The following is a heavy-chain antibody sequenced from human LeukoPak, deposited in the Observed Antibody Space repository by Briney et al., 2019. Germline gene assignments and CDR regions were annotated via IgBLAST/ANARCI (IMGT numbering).Heavy chain of an antibody. D-gene: IGHD3-22*01. V-gene: IGHV3-9*01. Sequence: PGGSLRLSCAPSGFTFYDYAMHWVRHAPGKGLEWVSGICWNGGTMVYADSVKGRFTISRDKAKKSVYMQMNSLRPEDTAFYYCAKTLTYYYDSSGYYEHWGQGTLVTVSS. J-gene: IGHJ4*02. CDR2: ICWNGGTM. CDR1: GFTFYDYA. CDR3: AKTLTYYYDSSGYYEH.